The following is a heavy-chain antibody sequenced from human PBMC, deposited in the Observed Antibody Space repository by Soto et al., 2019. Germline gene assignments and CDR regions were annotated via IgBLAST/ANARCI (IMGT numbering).Heavy chain of an antibody. V-gene: IGHV3-23*01. CDR1: GFTFSSYA. D-gene: IGHD3-10*01. CDR2: ISGSGGST. Sequence: PGGSLRLSCAASGFTFSSYAMSWVRQAPEKGLEWVSAISGSGGSTYYADSVKGRFTISRDNSKNTLYLQMNSLRAEDTAVYYCAKDFASLGWFGEKSYYGMDVWGQGTTVTVSS. CDR3: AKDFASLGWFGEKSYYGMDV. J-gene: IGHJ6*02.